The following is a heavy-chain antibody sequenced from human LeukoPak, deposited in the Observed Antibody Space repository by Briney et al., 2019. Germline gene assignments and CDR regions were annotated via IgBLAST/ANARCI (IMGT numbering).Heavy chain of an antibody. CDR1: RYTFTSYA. Sequence: ASVKVSCKASRYTFTSYAMHWVRQAPGQRLEWMGWINAGNGNTKYSQEFQGRVTITRDTSASTAYMELSSLRSEDMAVYYCARDKGYYYGSGYMDVWGKGTTVTVSS. D-gene: IGHD3-10*01. J-gene: IGHJ6*03. CDR2: INAGNGNT. CDR3: ARDKGYYYGSGYMDV. V-gene: IGHV1-3*03.